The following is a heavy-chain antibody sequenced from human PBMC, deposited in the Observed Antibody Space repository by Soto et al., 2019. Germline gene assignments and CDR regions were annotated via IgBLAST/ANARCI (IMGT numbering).Heavy chain of an antibody. J-gene: IGHJ4*02. CDR3: ARDFRRMECFDY. CDR1: GFTVSSNY. Sequence: PGGSLRLSCAASGFTVSSNYMSWVRQAPGKGLEWVSVIYSGGSTNYADSVKGRFTISRDNSKNTLYLQMNSLRAEDTAVYYCARDFRRMECFDYWGQGTLVTVSS. D-gene: IGHD1-1*01. CDR2: IYSGGST. V-gene: IGHV3-66*01.